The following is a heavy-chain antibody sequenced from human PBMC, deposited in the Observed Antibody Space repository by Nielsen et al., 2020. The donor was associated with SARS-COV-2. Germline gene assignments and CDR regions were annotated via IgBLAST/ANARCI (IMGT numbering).Heavy chain of an antibody. Sequence: GGSLRLSCAASGFTFSSYSMNWVRQAPGKGLEWVSSISSSSSYIYYADSVKGRFTISRDNAKNSLYLQMNSLRAEDTAVYYCAKEFDFWSGYDDYWGQGTLVTVSS. CDR2: ISSSSSYI. J-gene: IGHJ4*02. CDR1: GFTFSSYS. CDR3: AKEFDFWSGYDDY. D-gene: IGHD3-3*01. V-gene: IGHV3-21*01.